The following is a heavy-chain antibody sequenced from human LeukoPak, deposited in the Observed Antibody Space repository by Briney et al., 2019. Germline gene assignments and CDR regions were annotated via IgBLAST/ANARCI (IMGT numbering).Heavy chain of an antibody. CDR2: ISNSGST. CDR1: GDSISSNY. CDR3: ARCRDEFADYGFTS. V-gene: IGHV4-59*01. J-gene: IGHJ5*02. D-gene: IGHD4-17*01. Sequence: SETLSLTCTVSGDSISSNYWSWIRQPPGKGLEWIGYISNSGSTKYNPSLKSRVTISVDTSKNLFSLKLTSMTAADTAMYYCARCRDEFADYGFTSWGPGTLVTVSS.